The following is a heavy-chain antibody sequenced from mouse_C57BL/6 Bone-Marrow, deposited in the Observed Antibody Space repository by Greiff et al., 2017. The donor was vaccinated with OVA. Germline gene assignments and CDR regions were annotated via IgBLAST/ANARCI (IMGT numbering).Heavy chain of an antibody. CDR2: INPYNGGT. D-gene: IGHD2-2*01. CDR1: GYTFTDYY. V-gene: IGHV1-19*01. CDR3: ARGGYYRYFDV. Sequence: EVQLQQSGPVLVKPGASVKMSCKASGYTFTDYYMNWVKQSHGKSLEWIGVINPYNGGTSYNQKFKGKATLTVDKSSSTAYMELNSLTSEDSAVYYCARGGYYRYFDVWGTGTTVTVSS. J-gene: IGHJ1*03.